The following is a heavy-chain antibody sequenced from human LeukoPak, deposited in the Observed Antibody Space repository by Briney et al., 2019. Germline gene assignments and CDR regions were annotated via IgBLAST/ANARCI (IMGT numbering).Heavy chain of an antibody. Sequence: GSLRLSCAASGLTFSNAWMSWVRQAPGKGLEWIGRIKSKTDGETTDYAAPVRGRFTISRDDSKNTLYLQINRLNTGDTAVYYCITDPGAWQPIWGRGTMVAVSS. CDR1: GLTFSNAW. V-gene: IGHV3-15*01. CDR2: IKSKTDGETT. CDR3: ITDPGAWQPI. D-gene: IGHD3-10*01. J-gene: IGHJ3*02.